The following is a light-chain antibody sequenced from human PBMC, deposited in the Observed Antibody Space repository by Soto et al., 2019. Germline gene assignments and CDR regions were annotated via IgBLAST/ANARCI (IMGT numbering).Light chain of an antibody. J-gene: IGKJ1*01. CDR2: NAS. CDR1: QSISSW. CDR3: QQYNSYSPAT. V-gene: IGKV1-5*03. Sequence: DIQMSQSPSTLSASVGDRVTITCRASQSISSWLAWYHQKPVKAPKLLIYNASSLESGVPLRFSGSGSGTEFTLTISSLQPDDFATYYCQQYNSYSPATFGQGTKVDIK.